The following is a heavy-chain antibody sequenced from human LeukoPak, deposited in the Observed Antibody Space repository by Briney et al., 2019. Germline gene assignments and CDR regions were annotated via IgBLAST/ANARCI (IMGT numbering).Heavy chain of an antibody. J-gene: IGHJ4*02. CDR1: GITFRKYW. CDR2: INEDGSTE. V-gene: IGHV3-7*01. CDR3: TRDYANARDY. D-gene: IGHD2-2*01. Sequence: GGSLRLSCEVSGITFRKYWMTWVRQAPGKGLEWVASINEDGSTEWYVDSVKGRFIVSRDNAKNPLYLQVSSLRVDDTAIYYCTRDYANARDYWGQGILVTVSS.